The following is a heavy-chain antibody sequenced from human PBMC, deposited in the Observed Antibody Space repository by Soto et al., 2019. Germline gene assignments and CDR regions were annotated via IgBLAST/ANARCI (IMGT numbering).Heavy chain of an antibody. Sequence: QVQLVESRGGVVQPGRSLRLSCAASGFTFSSYAMHWVRQAPGKGLEWVAVISYDGSNKYYADSVKGRFTISRDNSKNTLYLQMNSLRAEDTAVYYCARDVGNSGWYSVYTEYYYYYGMDVWGQGTTVTVSS. CDR2: ISYDGSNK. V-gene: IGHV3-30-3*01. CDR3: ARDVGNSGWYSVYTEYYYYYGMDV. J-gene: IGHJ6*02. CDR1: GFTFSSYA. D-gene: IGHD6-19*01.